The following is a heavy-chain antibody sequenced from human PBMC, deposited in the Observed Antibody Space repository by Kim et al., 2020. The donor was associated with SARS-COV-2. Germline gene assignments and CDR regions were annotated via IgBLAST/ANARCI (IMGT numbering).Heavy chain of an antibody. V-gene: IGHV4-34*01. CDR1: GGSFSGYY. Sequence: SETLSLTCAVYGGSFSGYYWSWIRQPPGKGLEWIGEINHSGSTNYNPSLKSRVTISVDTSKNQFSLKLSSVTAADTAVYYCARGTPRTTAGFYFDYWGQG. D-gene: IGHD4-17*01. J-gene: IGHJ4*02. CDR2: INHSGST. CDR3: ARGTPRTTAGFYFDY.